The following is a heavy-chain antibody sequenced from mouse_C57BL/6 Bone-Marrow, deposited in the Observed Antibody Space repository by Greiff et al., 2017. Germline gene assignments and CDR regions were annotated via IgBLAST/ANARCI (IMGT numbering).Heavy chain of an antibody. CDR1: GFTFSSYG. Sequence: EVMLVESGGDLVKPGGSLKLSCAASGFTFSSYGMSWVRQTPDKRLEWVATISSGGSYTYYPDSVKGRFTISRDNAKNTLYLQMSSLKSEDTAMYYCARRAAQATSWFAYWGQGTLVTVSA. V-gene: IGHV5-6*02. CDR2: ISSGGSYT. CDR3: ARRAAQATSWFAY. J-gene: IGHJ3*01. D-gene: IGHD3-2*02.